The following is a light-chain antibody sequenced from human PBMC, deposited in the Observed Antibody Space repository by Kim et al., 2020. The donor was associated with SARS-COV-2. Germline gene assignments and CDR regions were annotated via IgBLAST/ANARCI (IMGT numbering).Light chain of an antibody. CDR2: GKN. V-gene: IGLV3-19*01. CDR3: NSRDSSGNHLVV. J-gene: IGLJ2*01. Sequence: GQTVRITGQGDSLRSYYASWYQQKPGQAPVLVIYGKNNRPSGIPDRFSGSSSGNTASLTITGAQAEDEADYYCNSRDSSGNHLVVFGGGTQLTVL. CDR1: SLRSYY.